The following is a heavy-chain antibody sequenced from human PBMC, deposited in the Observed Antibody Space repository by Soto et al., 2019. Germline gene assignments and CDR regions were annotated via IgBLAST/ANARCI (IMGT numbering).Heavy chain of an antibody. D-gene: IGHD1-1*01. Sequence: DVQLVASGGALIQPGESLRLSCAVFGFTVSGKKYVAWVRQAPGKGLEWVSGFYDLDGTYYADSVKGRFTTSSDSSRITVYLQKNDLRPDDTAVYSCATWHLQEHAYEIWGHGTTVTVSS. CDR1: GFTVSGKKY. CDR3: ATWHLQEHAYEI. CDR2: FYDLDGT. V-gene: IGHV3-53*01. J-gene: IGHJ3*02.